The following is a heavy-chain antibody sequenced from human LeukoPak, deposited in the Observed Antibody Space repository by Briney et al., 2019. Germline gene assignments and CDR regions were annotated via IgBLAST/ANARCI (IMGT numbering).Heavy chain of an antibody. Sequence: GGSLRLSCAASGFTFSSYGMHWVRQAPGKGLEWVAVISYDGSNKYYADSVKGRFTISRDNSKNTLYLQMNSLRAEDTAVYYCAKFADSMDPPYYFDYWGKGTLVTVS. CDR1: GFTFSSYG. V-gene: IGHV3-30*18. D-gene: IGHD3-10*01. CDR3: AKFADSMDPPYYFDY. J-gene: IGHJ4*02. CDR2: ISYDGSNK.